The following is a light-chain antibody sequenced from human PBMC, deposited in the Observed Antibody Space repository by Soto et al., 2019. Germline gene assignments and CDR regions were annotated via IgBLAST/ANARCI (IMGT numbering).Light chain of an antibody. V-gene: IGKV1-33*01. Sequence: IRMNHAPSSLAACVGDIAITTWQASQDISNYLNWYQQKPGKAPKLLIYDASNLETGVPSRFSGSGSGTDFTFTISSLQPEDIATYYCLQSYRTPLTFGGGTMVDIK. J-gene: IGKJ4*01. CDR2: DAS. CDR1: QDISNY. CDR3: LQSYRTPLT.